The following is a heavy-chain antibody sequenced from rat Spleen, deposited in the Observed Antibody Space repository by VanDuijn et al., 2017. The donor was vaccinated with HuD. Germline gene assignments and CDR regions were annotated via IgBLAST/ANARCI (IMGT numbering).Heavy chain of an antibody. CDR1: GFTFSNYD. J-gene: IGHJ2*01. V-gene: IGHV5-25*01. CDR3: ARQKYRYNYFDY. D-gene: IGHD1-5*01. CDR2: ISYEGSNT. Sequence: EVQLVASGGGLVQPGRSLKLSCAASGFTFSNYDMAWVRQAPTKGLEWVASISYEGSNTYYRDSVKGRFTISRDNAKSTLSLQMDSLRSEDTATYYCARQKYRYNYFDYWGQGVMVTVSS.